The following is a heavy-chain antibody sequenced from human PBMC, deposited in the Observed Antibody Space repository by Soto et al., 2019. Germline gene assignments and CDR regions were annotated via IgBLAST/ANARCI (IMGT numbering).Heavy chain of an antibody. CDR2: FDPEDGET. V-gene: IGHV1-24*01. CDR3: ATGSANSYWYFDL. CDR1: GGTFSSYA. Sequence: QVQLVQSGAEVKKPGSSVKVSCKASGGTFSSYAISWVRQAPGKGLEWMGGFDPEDGETIYAQKFQGRVTMTEDTSTDTAYMELSSLRSEDTAVYYCATGSANSYWYFDLWGRGTLVTVSS. J-gene: IGHJ2*01.